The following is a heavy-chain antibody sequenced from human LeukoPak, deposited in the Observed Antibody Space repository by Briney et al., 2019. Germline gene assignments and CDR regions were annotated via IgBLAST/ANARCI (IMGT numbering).Heavy chain of an antibody. D-gene: IGHD3-10*01. CDR2: ISSSSNTI. CDR1: GFTFSSYS. J-gene: IGHJ4*02. Sequence: GGSLILSCAASGFTFSSYSMNWVRQAPGKGLEWVSYISSSSNTIYYADPVKGRFTISRDNAKNSLYLQMNSLRDEDTAVYYCARDFYYGSASRGSWGQGTLVTVSS. V-gene: IGHV3-48*02. CDR3: ARDFYYGSASRGS.